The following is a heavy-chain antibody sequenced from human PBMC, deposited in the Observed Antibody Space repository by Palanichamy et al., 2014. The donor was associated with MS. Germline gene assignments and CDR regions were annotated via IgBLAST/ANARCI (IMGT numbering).Heavy chain of an antibody. CDR3: ARFGEQLGAYDI. V-gene: IGHV4-31*03. CDR1: GGSMRSGGYY. CDR2: IYYRGST. Sequence: QVQLQESGPGLVKPSQTLSLICTVSGGSMRSGGYYWSWIRQHPGKGLEWTGYIYYRGSTYYNPSLKSRINISVDTSKNQFSLQLNSVTAADTAMYYCARFGEQLGAYDIWGQGTMVTVSS. J-gene: IGHJ3*02. D-gene: IGHD3-10*01.